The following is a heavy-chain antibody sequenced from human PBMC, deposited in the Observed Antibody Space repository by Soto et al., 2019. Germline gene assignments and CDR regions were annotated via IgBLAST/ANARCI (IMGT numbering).Heavy chain of an antibody. CDR3: ARERNAYYFDY. CDR1: GFIFSTYT. J-gene: IGHJ4*02. Sequence: GGSLRLSCAASGFIFSTYTMSWVRQAPGKGLEWVSYIGAVTGDINYADSVKGRLTISRDNAKNSLYLQMNSLRAEDTAVYYCARERNAYYFDYWGLGTLVTVSS. D-gene: IGHD3-16*01. V-gene: IGHV3-48*01. CDR2: IGAVTGDI.